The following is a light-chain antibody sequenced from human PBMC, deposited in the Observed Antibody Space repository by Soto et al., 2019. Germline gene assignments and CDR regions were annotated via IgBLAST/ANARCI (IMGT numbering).Light chain of an antibody. V-gene: IGKV1-13*02. J-gene: IGKJ4*01. CDR2: DAS. CDR1: QGISSA. CDR3: QQFNSYPLT. Sequence: AIQLTQSPSSLSASVGDRVTITCRASQGISSALTWYQQKPGKVPQLLIYDASTLESGVPSRFSGSGSGADFTLTISRLQPEDFATYYCQQFNSYPLTFGGGTKVEIK.